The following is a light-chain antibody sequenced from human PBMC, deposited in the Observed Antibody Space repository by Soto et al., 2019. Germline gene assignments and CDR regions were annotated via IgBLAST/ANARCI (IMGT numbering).Light chain of an antibody. CDR1: QGISSY. V-gene: IGKV1-9*01. Sequence: DIQLTQSPSFLSASVGDRVTITCRASQGISSYLAWYQQKPGKAPKLLIYAASTLQSGVPSRFSGSRSGTEYTLTISSLQAEDFASYYCQQLNSYPLTYGGRTKAEIK. J-gene: IGKJ4*01. CDR2: AAS. CDR3: QQLNSYPLT.